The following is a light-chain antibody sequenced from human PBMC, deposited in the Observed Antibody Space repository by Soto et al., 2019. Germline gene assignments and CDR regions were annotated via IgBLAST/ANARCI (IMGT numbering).Light chain of an antibody. Sequence: IVLTQSPATLSLPPGERATLSCRASQSVSSSYLAWYQQKPGQAPRLLIYGASSRATGIPDRFSGSGSGTDFTLTISSLQSEDFAVYYCQQYNNWWTFGQGTKVDIK. V-gene: IGKV3D-20*02. CDR2: GAS. CDR3: QQYNNWWT. CDR1: QSVSSSY. J-gene: IGKJ1*01.